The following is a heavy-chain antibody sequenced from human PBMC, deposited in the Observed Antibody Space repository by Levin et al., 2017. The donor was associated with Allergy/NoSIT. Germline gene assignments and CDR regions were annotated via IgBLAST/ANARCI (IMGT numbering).Heavy chain of an antibody. V-gene: IGHV1-2*02. D-gene: IGHD3-3*01. CDR2: INPNSGGT. J-gene: IGHJ4*02. CDR3: ARGSNNFWSGYCAY. CDR1: GYTFTGYY. Sequence: ASVKVSCKASGYTFTGYYMHWVRQAPGQGLEWMGWINPNSGGTNYAQKFQGRVTMTRDTSISTAYMELSRLRSDDTAVYYCARGSNNFWSGYCAYWGQGTLVTVSS.